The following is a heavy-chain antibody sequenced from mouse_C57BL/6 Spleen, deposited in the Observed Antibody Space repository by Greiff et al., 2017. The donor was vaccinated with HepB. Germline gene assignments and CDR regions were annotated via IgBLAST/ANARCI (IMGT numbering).Heavy chain of an antibody. V-gene: IGHV3-6*01. Sequence: EVQLVESGPGLVKPSQSLSLTCSVTGYSITSGYYWNWIRQFPGNKLEWMGYISYDGSNNYNPSLKNRISITRDTSKNQFFLKLNSVTTEDTATYYCARGNYGSSYGYFDYWGQGTTLTVSS. CDR1: GYSITSGYY. D-gene: IGHD1-1*01. J-gene: IGHJ2*01. CDR3: ARGNYGSSYGYFDY. CDR2: ISYDGSN.